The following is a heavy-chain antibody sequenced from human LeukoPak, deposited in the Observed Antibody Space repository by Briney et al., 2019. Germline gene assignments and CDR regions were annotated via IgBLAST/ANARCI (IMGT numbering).Heavy chain of an antibody. CDR2: INPNSGGT. CDR1: GYTFTGYY. Sequence: GASVKVSCKASGYTFTGYYMHWVRQAPGQGLEWMGWINPNSGGTIYAQKFQGRVTMTEDTSTDTAYMELSSLRSEDTAVYYCAIFALWFGEQHWGQGTLVTVSS. J-gene: IGHJ1*01. D-gene: IGHD3-10*01. V-gene: IGHV1-2*02. CDR3: AIFALWFGEQH.